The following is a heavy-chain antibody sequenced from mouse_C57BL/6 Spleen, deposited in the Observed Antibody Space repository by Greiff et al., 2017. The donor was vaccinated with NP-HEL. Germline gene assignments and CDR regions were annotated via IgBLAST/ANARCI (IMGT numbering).Heavy chain of an antibody. CDR3: VGVGLRPGWFAY. J-gene: IGHJ3*01. CDR1: GYTFTDYN. Sequence: VQLKESGPELVKPGASVKIPCKASGYTFTDYNMDWVKQSHGKSLEWIGDINPNNGGTIYNQKFKGKATLTVDKSSSTAYMELRSLTSEDTAVYYCVGVGLRPGWFAYWGQGTLVTVSA. CDR2: INPNNGGT. D-gene: IGHD2-4*01. V-gene: IGHV1-18*01.